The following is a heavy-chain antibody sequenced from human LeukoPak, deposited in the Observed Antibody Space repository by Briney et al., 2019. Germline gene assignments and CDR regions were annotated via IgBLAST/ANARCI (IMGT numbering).Heavy chain of an antibody. Sequence: GRSLRLSCAASGFTFSSHGMHWVRQAPGKGLEWVAVIWYDGSEKYYGDFVKGRFTISRDNTKNTVYLQMNSLRADGTAVYYCARGEVPAAMDPRDYYYYGMDVWGQGTTVTVSS. J-gene: IGHJ6*02. CDR2: IWYDGSEK. V-gene: IGHV3-33*03. D-gene: IGHD2-2*01. CDR3: ARGEVPAAMDPRDYYYYGMDV. CDR1: GFTFSSHG.